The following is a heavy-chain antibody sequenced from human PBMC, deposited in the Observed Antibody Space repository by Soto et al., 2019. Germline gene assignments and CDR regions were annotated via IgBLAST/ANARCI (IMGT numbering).Heavy chain of an antibody. CDR2: ISYDGSNK. CDR1: RFTFCNCA. J-gene: IGHJ4*02. V-gene: IGHV3-30-3*01. CDR3: ARVFDDVWSGYYR. D-gene: IGHD3-3*01. Sequence: SLGLSCAATRFTFCNCATHIVSQAPGKGREWVAGISYDGSNKYAADTVKGRFTISRDNSKNALYLQMNSLRAEDTAVFFCARVFDDVWSGYYRWGQGILVTVSS.